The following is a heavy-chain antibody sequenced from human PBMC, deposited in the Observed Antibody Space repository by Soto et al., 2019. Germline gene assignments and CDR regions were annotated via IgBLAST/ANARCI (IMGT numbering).Heavy chain of an antibody. D-gene: IGHD3-3*01. J-gene: IGHJ4*02. CDR3: AKDGRYYDFWSGYYGNYFDY. V-gene: IGHV3-30*18. CDR2: ISYDGSNK. CDR1: GFTFSSYG. Sequence: GGSLRLSCAASGFTFSSYGMHWVRQAPGKGLEWVAVISYDGSNKYYADSVKGRFTISRENSKNKLYRQMNSLRAEATAVYYCAKDGRYYDFWSGYYGNYFDYWGQGTLVTVSS.